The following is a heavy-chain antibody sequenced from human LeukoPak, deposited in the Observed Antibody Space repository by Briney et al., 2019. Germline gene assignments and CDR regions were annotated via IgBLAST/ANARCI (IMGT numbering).Heavy chain of an antibody. CDR1: GYTFTGYY. CDR3: ARKYSYGPTAFRYYYDSSGLDAFDI. D-gene: IGHD3-22*01. V-gene: IGHV1-2*02. CDR2: INPNSGGT. Sequence: GASVKVSCKASGYTFTGYYMHWVRQAPGQGLEWVGWINPNSGGTNYAQKFQGRVTMTRDTSISTAYMELSRLRSDDTAVYYCARKYSYGPTAFRYYYDSSGLDAFDIWGQGTMVTVSS. J-gene: IGHJ3*02.